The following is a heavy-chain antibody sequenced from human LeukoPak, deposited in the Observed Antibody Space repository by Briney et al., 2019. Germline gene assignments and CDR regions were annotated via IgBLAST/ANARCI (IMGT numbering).Heavy chain of an antibody. V-gene: IGHV3-33*01. CDR1: GFTVSSRG. CDR2: IWYDGSRK. CDR3: ARDLSYGMDV. Sequence: GGSLRLSCAASGFTVSSRGMHWVRQAPGKGLEWVAVIWYDGSRKYYGDSVKGRFTISRDNSKNTLDLQMNSLRAEDAAVYYCARDLSYGMDVWGQGTTVIVSS. J-gene: IGHJ6*02.